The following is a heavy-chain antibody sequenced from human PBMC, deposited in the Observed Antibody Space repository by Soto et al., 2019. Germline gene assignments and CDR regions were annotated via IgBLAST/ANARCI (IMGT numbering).Heavy chain of an antibody. CDR2: IDPSDSYT. D-gene: IGHD2-21*02. CDR3: ARPRQDYGDRAYDY. J-gene: IGHJ4*02. CDR1: GYTFTTYW. V-gene: IGHV5-10-1*01. Sequence: PGESLKISCXGSGYTFTTYWITWVRQMPGRGLEWMGRIDPSDSYTNYSPSFQGHVTISADKSTNTAYLEWRSLKASDSAIYYCARPRQDYGDRAYDYWGQGTLVTVSS.